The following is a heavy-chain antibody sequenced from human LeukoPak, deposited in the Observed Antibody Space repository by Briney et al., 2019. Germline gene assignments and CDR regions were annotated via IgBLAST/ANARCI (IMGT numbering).Heavy chain of an antibody. J-gene: IGHJ4*02. CDR3: ARGLGYCTSTTCLLPFDY. D-gene: IGHD2-2*01. Sequence: GGSLRLSCAASGFTVSTYCMTWVRQALGKGLECVSVIYSGGSTYYADSVKGRFTVSRDNSKNTLYLQMNSLRAEDTAMYYCARGLGYCTSTTCLLPFDYWGQGTLVTVSS. V-gene: IGHV3-53*01. CDR2: IYSGGST. CDR1: GFTVSTYC.